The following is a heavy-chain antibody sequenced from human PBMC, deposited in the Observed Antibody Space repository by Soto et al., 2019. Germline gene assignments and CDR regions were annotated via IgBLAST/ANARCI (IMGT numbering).Heavy chain of an antibody. Sequence: QLQLQESGPRLVKPSETLSLTCTVSGGSISGSISYSGWIRQPPEKGLEFIGSIYSGGATYYRPLLNPLAISVVKPPKNQCLLNMTATTAAGAAVYFFPGHAPYGVIPLDSWGQGALVTVS. D-gene: IGHD4-17*01. J-gene: IGHJ4*02. CDR3: PGHAPYGVIPLDS. V-gene: IGHV4-39*01. CDR1: GGSISGSISY. CDR2: IYSGGAT.